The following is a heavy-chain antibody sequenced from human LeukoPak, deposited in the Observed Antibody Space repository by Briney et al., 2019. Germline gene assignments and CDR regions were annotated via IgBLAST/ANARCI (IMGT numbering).Heavy chain of an antibody. Sequence: GGSLRLSCAASGFTFSSYSMNWVRQAPGKGLEWVSSISSSSSYIYYADSVKGRFTISRDNAKNSLYLQMNSLRAEDTAVYYCARDDILTGEMNKNAFDIWGQGTMVTVSS. CDR1: GFTFSSYS. V-gene: IGHV3-21*01. J-gene: IGHJ3*02. D-gene: IGHD3-9*01. CDR2: ISSSSSYI. CDR3: ARDDILTGEMNKNAFDI.